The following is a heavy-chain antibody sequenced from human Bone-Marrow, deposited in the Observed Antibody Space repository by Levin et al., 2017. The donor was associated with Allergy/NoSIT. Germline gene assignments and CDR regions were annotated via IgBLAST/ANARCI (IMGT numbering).Heavy chain of an antibody. V-gene: IGHV3-30-3*01. CDR2: ISYDGSNK. CDR3: ARKINKPYCTGGVCYNRWFDP. D-gene: IGHD2-8*02. Sequence: GGSLRLSCAASGFTFSSYAMHWVRQAPGKGLEWVAVISYDGSNKYYADSVKGRFTISRDNSKNTLYLQMNSLRAEDTAVYYCARKINKPYCTGGVCYNRWFDPWGQGTLVTVSS. J-gene: IGHJ5*02. CDR1: GFTFSSYA.